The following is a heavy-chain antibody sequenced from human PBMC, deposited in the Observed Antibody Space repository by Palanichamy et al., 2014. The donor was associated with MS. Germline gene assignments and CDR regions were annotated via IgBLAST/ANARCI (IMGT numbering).Heavy chain of an antibody. J-gene: IGHJ3*02. CDR3: ARGYPGDCSSANCPGVFDI. CDR2: IRKSGFI. D-gene: IGHD2-2*01. Sequence: ESQLVESGGDLVQPGGSLRLSCVVSGFPFSDYDMHWVRQAPGKGLECVSHIRKSGFIHYADSVKGRFTISRDNAESTLYLQMNSLRVEDTAVYFCARGYPGDCSSANCPGVFDIWGQGTMVTVSA. V-gene: IGHV3-69-1*01. CDR1: GFPFSDYD.